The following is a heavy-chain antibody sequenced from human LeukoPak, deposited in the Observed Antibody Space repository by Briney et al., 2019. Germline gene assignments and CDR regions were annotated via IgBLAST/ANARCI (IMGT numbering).Heavy chain of an antibody. Sequence: PSETLSLTCTVSGGSISSGSYYWGWIRQPAGKGLEWIGRIYTSGSTNYNPSLKSRVTISVDTSKNQFSLKLSSVTAADTAVYYCARDWVGVSSVGPSYYYHMDVWGKGTTVTVSS. V-gene: IGHV4-61*02. CDR1: GGSISSGSYY. D-gene: IGHD2-8*02. CDR3: ARDWVGVSSVGPSYYYHMDV. CDR2: IYTSGST. J-gene: IGHJ6*03.